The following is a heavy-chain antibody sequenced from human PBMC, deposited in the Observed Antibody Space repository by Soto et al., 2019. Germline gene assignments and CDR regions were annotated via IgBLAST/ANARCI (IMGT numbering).Heavy chain of an antibody. V-gene: IGHV3-53*01. CDR1: GFTISGKKY. D-gene: IGHD1-1*01. J-gene: IGHJ3*01. CDR2: LYDLDGS. Sequence: DVQLVESGGGLIQPGESLRLACAAFGFTISGKKYVAWVRQAPGKGLEWVSALYDLDGSFYAASVKGRFTTSSDRSKTTVYLQMNDLRPDDTAVYYCATWHEREHAYDVWGQVTTVTVSS. CDR3: ATWHEREHAYDV.